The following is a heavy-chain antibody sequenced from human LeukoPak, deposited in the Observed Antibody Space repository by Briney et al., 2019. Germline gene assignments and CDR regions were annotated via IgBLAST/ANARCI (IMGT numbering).Heavy chain of an antibody. D-gene: IGHD3-10*01. V-gene: IGHV4-34*01. CDR3: ARSYYGSGSYSPFDY. J-gene: IGHJ4*02. Sequence: SETLSLXCAVYGGSCSGYYWSWIRQPPGKGLEWIGEINHSGSTNYNPSLKSRVTISVDTSKNQFSLKLSSVTAADTAVYYCARSYYGSGSYSPFDYWGQGTLVTVSS. CDR1: GGSCSGYY. CDR2: INHSGST.